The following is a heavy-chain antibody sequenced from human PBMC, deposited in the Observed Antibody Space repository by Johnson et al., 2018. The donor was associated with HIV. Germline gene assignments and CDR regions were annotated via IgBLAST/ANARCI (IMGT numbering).Heavy chain of an antibody. D-gene: IGHD4-17*01. CDR3: ARMTTTVSRHDGFDI. CDR1: GFTVSSNY. J-gene: IGHJ3*02. V-gene: IGHV3-66*01. Sequence: VQLVESGGGLVKPGGSLRLSCAASGFTVSSNYMSWVRQAPGKGLEWVSVIYSGDSTYYADSVKGRFTISRDNSKNTRYLQMNRLRAEDTAVYYCARMTTTVSRHDGFDIWGQGTMVTVSS. CDR2: IYSGDST.